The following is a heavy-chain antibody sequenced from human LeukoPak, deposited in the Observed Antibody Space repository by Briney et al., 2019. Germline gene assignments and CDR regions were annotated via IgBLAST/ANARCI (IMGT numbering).Heavy chain of an antibody. CDR3: ARHGIAADELDY. CDR2: IYYSGST. J-gene: IGHJ4*02. Sequence: SQTLSLTCTVSGGSISSGSYYWSWIRQPPGKGLEWIGYIYYSGSTNYNPSLKSRVTISVDTSKNQFSLKLSSVTAADTAVYYCARHGIAADELDYWGQGTLVTVSS. D-gene: IGHD6-13*01. CDR1: GGSISSGSYY. V-gene: IGHV4-61*01.